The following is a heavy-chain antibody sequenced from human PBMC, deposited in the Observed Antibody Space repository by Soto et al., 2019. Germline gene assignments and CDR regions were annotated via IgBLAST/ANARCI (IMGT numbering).Heavy chain of an antibody. CDR1: GGSISSYY. V-gene: IGHV4-59*01. D-gene: IGHD6-13*01. CDR3: ARDGYSSSSYDYYYYGMDV. Sequence: SYTLSLTCSVSGGSISSYYRSWILQPPGKGLEWIGYIYYSGSTNYNPSLKSRVTISVDTSKNQFSLKLSSVTAADTAVYYCARDGYSSSSYDYYYYGMDVWGQGTTVTVSS. CDR2: IYYSGST. J-gene: IGHJ6*02.